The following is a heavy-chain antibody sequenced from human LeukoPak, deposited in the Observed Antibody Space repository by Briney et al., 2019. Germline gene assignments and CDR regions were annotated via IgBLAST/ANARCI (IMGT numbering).Heavy chain of an antibody. J-gene: IGHJ4*02. CDR2: IYTSGST. CDR3: ARDTKN. V-gene: IGHV4-61*02. Sequence: SETLSLTCTVPGGSISSANYYWSWIRQPAGKGLEWIGRIYTSGSTNYNPSLKSRVTISVDTSKNQFSLKLNSVTAADTAVYYCARDTKNWGQGTLVTVSS. D-gene: IGHD1-1*01. CDR1: GGSISSANYY.